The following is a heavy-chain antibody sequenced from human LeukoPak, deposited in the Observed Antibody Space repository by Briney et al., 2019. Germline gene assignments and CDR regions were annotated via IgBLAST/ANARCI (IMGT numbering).Heavy chain of an antibody. J-gene: IGHJ5*02. Sequence: GALVTVSCKASGGTFSSYAISWVRQAPGQGLEWMGWINPNSGGTNYAQKFQGRVTMTRDTSISTAYMELSRLRSDDTAVYYCARGHGDYPNWFDPWGQGTLVTVSS. CDR3: ARGHGDYPNWFDP. CDR2: INPNSGGT. D-gene: IGHD4-17*01. V-gene: IGHV1-2*02. CDR1: GGTFSSYA.